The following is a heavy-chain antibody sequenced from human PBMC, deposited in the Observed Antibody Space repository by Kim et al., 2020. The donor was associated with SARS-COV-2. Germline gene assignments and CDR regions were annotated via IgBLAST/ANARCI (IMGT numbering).Heavy chain of an antibody. CDR2: ISSSSRNI. V-gene: IGHV3-48*02. Sequence: GGSLRLSCAASGFTFSIYGMNWVRQAPGKGLEWIIYISSSSRNIYYADSVKGRFTVSRDNAENSLYLQMDSLTDEDTAIYYCARVWPGGYTVDYWGQGTPLTLST. J-gene: IGHJ4*02. CDR1: GFTFSIYG. D-gene: IGHD5-12*01. CDR3: ARVWPGGYTVDY.